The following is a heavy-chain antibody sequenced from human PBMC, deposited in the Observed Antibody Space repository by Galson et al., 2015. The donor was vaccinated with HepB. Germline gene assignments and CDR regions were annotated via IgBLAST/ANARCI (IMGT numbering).Heavy chain of an antibody. CDR2: TYYRSKWFN. J-gene: IGHJ6*02. D-gene: IGHD1-7*01. Sequence: CAISGDSVSSNSAAWNWIRQSPSRGLGWLGRTYYRSKWFNDYAVSVKGRITINPDTSKNQFSLQLNSVTPEDTALYYCAREGISITGTTSGVDVWGQGTTVTVSS. CDR1: GDSVSSNSAA. V-gene: IGHV6-1*01. CDR3: AREGISITGTTSGVDV.